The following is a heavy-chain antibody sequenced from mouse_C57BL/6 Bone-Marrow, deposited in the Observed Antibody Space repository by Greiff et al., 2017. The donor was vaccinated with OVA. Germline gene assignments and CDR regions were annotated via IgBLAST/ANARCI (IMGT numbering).Heavy chain of an antibody. Sequence: QVQLQQSGPGLVQPSQSLSITCTVSGFSLTSYGVHWVRQSPGKGLEWLGVIWRGGSTDYNAAFMSGLCTTKDNSKGHVFFKMNSLQANDTAIYDCAPSMITTETFFAYWGKGTLVTVSA. CDR1: GFSLTSYG. D-gene: IGHD2-4*01. J-gene: IGHJ3*01. CDR3: APSMITTETFFAY. CDR2: IWRGGST. V-gene: IGHV2-5*01.